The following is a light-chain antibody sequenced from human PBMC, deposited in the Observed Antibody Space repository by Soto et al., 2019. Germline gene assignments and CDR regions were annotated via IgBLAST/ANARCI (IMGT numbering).Light chain of an antibody. V-gene: IGKV3-20*01. CDR3: QQFGSAPGFT. CDR1: QSINSRY. CDR2: GAS. Sequence: EIVLTQSPGTLSLSPGERATLSCRASQSINSRYLAWYQQKPGQAPRLLIYGASSRTTGIPDRFSCSGSGTDFSLTISRLEQEHFAVYYCQQFGSAPGFTFGPGTKVDIK. J-gene: IGKJ3*01.